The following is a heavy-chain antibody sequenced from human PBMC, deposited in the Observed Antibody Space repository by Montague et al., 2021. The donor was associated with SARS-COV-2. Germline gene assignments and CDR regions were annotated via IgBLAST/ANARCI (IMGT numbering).Heavy chain of an antibody. CDR2: IYYSGST. D-gene: IGHD3-9*01. J-gene: IGHJ3*01. Sequence: SETLSLTCTVSGGSISSYYWSWIRQPPGRGLEWIGYIYYSGSTNYNPSLKSRVTISVDTSRNQFSLKLSSVTAADTAVYYCARAGVPYYDILTGYNKGEPDAFDVWGQGTLVTVSS. CDR1: GGSISSYY. V-gene: IGHV4-59*13. CDR3: ARAGVPYYDILTGYNKGEPDAFDV.